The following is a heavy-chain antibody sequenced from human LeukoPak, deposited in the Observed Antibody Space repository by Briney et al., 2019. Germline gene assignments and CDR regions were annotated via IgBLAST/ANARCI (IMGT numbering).Heavy chain of an antibody. CDR3: ARHMATPGTRGFDS. J-gene: IGHJ4*02. CDR2: MYLGGKT. Sequence: NRSGTLSLTCAVWGGSNSRANWWGWVRPRPGKGLEWIGEMYLGGKTNYNPSLKSRVTITIDTSKNQFSLKLISVTAADTALYYCARHMATPGTRGFDSWGQGTLVTVSS. V-gene: IGHV4-4*02. D-gene: IGHD5-24*01. CDR1: GGSNSRANW.